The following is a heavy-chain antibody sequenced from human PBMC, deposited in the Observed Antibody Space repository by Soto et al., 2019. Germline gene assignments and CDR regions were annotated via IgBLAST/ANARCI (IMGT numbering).Heavy chain of an antibody. Sequence: EVQLVESGGGLIQPGGSLRLSCAASGFTVSSNYMSWVRQAPGKGLEWVSVIYSGGSTYYADSVKGRFTISRDNSKNTLYLQMNSLRAEDTAVYYCARDRVESGYPEYFQLWGQGTLVNVSS. V-gene: IGHV3-53*01. CDR1: GFTVSSNY. CDR3: ARDRVESGYPEYFQL. CDR2: IYSGGST. D-gene: IGHD3-22*01. J-gene: IGHJ1*01.